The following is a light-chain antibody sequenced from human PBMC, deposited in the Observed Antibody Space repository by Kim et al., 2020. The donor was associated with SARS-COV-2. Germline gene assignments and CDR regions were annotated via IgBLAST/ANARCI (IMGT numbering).Light chain of an antibody. CDR1: QSISTW. V-gene: IGKV1-5*03. Sequence: SASVGGRATITCRASQSISTWLAWYQQKPGKAPKLLISKASSLASGVPSRFSGSGSGTEFTLTISSLQPDDFATYYCQQYSSSWTFGQGTKVDIK. J-gene: IGKJ1*01. CDR3: QQYSSSWT. CDR2: KAS.